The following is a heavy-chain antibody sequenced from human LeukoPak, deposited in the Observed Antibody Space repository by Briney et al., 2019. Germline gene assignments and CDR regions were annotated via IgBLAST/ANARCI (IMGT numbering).Heavy chain of an antibody. V-gene: IGHV3-7*01. Sequence: GGSLRLSCAASGFTFSSYWMSWVRQAPGKGLEWVANIKQDGSEKYYVDSVKGRFTISRDNAKNSLYLQMNSLRAEDTAVYYCARDWRGGYSYGRFDYWGQGTLVTVSS. CDR2: IKQDGSEK. J-gene: IGHJ4*02. D-gene: IGHD5-18*01. CDR3: ARDWRGGYSYGRFDY. CDR1: GFTFSSYW.